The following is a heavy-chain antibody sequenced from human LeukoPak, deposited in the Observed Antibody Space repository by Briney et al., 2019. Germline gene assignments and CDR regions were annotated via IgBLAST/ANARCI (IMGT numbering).Heavy chain of an antibody. D-gene: IGHD3-9*01. Sequence: SETLSLTCAVHGGSFSGYYWSWIRQPPGKGLEWIGEINHSGSTNYNPSLKSRVTISVDTSKNQFSLKLSSVTAADTAVYYCARESPLRYFDWLPLSLGWFDPWGQGTLVTVSS. CDR3: ARESPLRYFDWLPLSLGWFDP. J-gene: IGHJ5*02. CDR2: INHSGST. CDR1: GGSFSGYY. V-gene: IGHV4-34*01.